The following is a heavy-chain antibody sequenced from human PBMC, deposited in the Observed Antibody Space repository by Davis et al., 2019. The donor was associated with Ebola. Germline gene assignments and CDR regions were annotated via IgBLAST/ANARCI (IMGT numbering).Heavy chain of an antibody. D-gene: IGHD5-12*01. CDR3: VRDSGYYSHDY. V-gene: IGHV3-74*01. J-gene: IGHJ4*01. CDR1: GFTFSNFH. Sequence: PGGSLRLSCAAPGFTFSNFHIHWVRHTTGKGLVWVARIDPDGTGTNYADSVKGRFTIPRDNAKNTLSLQMNSLRIEDTAVYYCVRDSGYYSHDYWGHGTLVTVSS. CDR2: IDPDGTGT.